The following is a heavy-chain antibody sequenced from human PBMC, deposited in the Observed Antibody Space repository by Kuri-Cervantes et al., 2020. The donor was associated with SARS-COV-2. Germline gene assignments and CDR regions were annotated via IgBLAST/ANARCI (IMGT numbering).Heavy chain of an antibody. CDR1: GFTFSSYS. CDR2: ISSRRSYI. D-gene: IGHD1-26*01. CDR3: ARDKGLYGGSYPRDY. J-gene: IGHJ4*02. V-gene: IGHV3-21*01. Sequence: GESLKIPCSASGFTFSSYSMNWVRQAPGKGLEWVSSISSRRSYIYYADSVKGRFTISRDNAKNSLYLQMNSLRAEDTAVYYCARDKGLYGGSYPRDYWGQGTLVTVSS.